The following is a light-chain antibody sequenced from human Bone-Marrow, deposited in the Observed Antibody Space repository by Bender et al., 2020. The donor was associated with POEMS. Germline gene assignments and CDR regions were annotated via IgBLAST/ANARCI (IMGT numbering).Light chain of an antibody. CDR1: MLAKKY. Sequence: SYELTQPSSVSVSPGQTARITCSGDMLAKKYARWFQQKPGQAPEMVIYKDTERPSGIPERFSGSSSGTTVTLTISGAHVEDEADYYCQAWDSSTGVVFGGGTKLTVL. V-gene: IGLV3-27*01. CDR3: QAWDSSTGVV. CDR2: KDT. J-gene: IGLJ2*01.